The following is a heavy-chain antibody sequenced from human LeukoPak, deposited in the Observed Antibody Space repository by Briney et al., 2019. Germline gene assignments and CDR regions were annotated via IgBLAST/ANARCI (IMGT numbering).Heavy chain of an antibody. J-gene: IGHJ4*02. V-gene: IGHV3-23*01. Sequence: PGGSLRLSCGASGFTFSNYWMSWVRQAPGKGLEWVSGISDSASSTYYADSVKGRFTISRDNSKNTLYLQMNSLRAEDTAVYYCAKGVNIFDYWGQGTLVTVSS. CDR2: ISDSASST. CDR1: GFTFSNYW. D-gene: IGHD1/OR15-1a*01. CDR3: AKGVNIFDY.